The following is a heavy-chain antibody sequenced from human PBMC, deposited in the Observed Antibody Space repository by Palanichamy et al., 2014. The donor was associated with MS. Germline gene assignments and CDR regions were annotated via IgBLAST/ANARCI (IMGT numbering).Heavy chain of an antibody. D-gene: IGHD3-16*01. CDR2: VSYSGST. Sequence: QVQLQESGPGLVKPSETPSLTCTVSGGSIGSYYWSWIRQPPGKGLEWIGYVSYSGSTDYNPSLKSRLTISVDTSKHQFSLELNSVTAADTAVYYCAREVVLGPTRTWPLGYNAFDIWGQGTMVTVSS. CDR3: AREVVLGPTRTWPLGYNAFDI. V-gene: IGHV4-59*01. J-gene: IGHJ3*02. CDR1: GGSIGSYY.